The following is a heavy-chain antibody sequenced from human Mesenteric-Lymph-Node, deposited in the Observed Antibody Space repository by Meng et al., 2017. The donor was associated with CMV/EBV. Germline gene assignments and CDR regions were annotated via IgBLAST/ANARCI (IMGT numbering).Heavy chain of an antibody. J-gene: IGHJ4*02. CDR3: ARGYFDNNGFPLDY. V-gene: IGHV1-2*02. CDR1: GYTFTGYY. CDR2: INPNSGGT. Sequence: SVKVSCKASGYTFTGYYMHWVRQAPGQGLEWMGWINPNSGGTNYAQKFQGRVTMTRDTSISTANVELNELRSDDSALYYCARGYFDNNGFPLDYWGQGSLVTVSS. D-gene: IGHD3-22*01.